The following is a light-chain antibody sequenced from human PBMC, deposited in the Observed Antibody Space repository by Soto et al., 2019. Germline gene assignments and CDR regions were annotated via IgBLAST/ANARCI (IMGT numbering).Light chain of an antibody. V-gene: IGLV2-14*01. CDR1: SSDVGGYNY. Sequence: QSALTQPASVSGSPGQSITISCTGISSDVGGYNYVSWYQQHPGKAPKLMIYDVSNRPSGVSNRFSGSKSGNTASLTISGRQAEDEADYYCSSYTSSSTLFYVFGTGTKVTVL. CDR3: SSYTSSSTLFYV. J-gene: IGLJ1*01. CDR2: DVS.